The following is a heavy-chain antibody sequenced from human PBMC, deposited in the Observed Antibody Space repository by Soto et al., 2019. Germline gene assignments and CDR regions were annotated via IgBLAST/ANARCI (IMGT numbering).Heavy chain of an antibody. J-gene: IGHJ3*02. Sequence: QVQLVQSGAEVKEPGTSVKVSCKASGYTFSSYFMHWVRQAPGRGLEWMGMINPSGGGTSYTQKFQGRVTMTRDTSTSTVYMELSSLRTEDTAFYYFTRDASIRGVNSDAFDIWGQGTMVTVSS. D-gene: IGHD3-10*01. CDR3: TRDASIRGVNSDAFDI. V-gene: IGHV1-46*03. CDR2: INPSGGGT. CDR1: GYTFSSYF.